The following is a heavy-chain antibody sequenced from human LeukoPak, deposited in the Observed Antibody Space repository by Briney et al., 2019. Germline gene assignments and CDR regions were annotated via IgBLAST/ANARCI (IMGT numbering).Heavy chain of an antibody. D-gene: IGHD3-10*01. CDR2: IRQDGGKK. J-gene: IGHJ4*02. CDR3: ARYYYASAFDY. CDR1: GFTFSSYW. Sequence: GGSLTLSCTASGFTFSSYWMTRVRQTPGKGLEWVANIRQDGGKKDYVASVKGRFTISRDNAKNSLYLQMNSLRAEDTAVYYCARYYYASAFDYWGQGTLVTVSS. V-gene: IGHV3-7*01.